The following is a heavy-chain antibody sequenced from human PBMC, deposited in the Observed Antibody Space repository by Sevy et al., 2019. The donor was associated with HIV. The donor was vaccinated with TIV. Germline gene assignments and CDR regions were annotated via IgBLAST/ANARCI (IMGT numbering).Heavy chain of an antibody. CDR2: ISSSSSYT. Sequence: GGSLRLSCAASGFTFSSYNMYWVRQAPGKGLEWVSSISSSSSYTYYADSVKGRFTISRDNAKNSLYLQMNSLGAEDTAVYYCARERGYSYGYGDYWGQGTLVTVSS. V-gene: IGHV3-21*01. CDR3: ARERGYSYGYGDY. CDR1: GFTFSSYN. D-gene: IGHD5-18*01. J-gene: IGHJ4*02.